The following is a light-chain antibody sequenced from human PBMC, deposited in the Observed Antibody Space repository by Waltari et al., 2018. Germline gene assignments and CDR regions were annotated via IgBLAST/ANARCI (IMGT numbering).Light chain of an antibody. CDR1: TSDVGGYNS. CDR3: SSQSSNSVLL. Sequence: QSALTQPASVSGSPGQSITISCTGTTSDVGGYNSVSWYQHHPGQAPKLLIYDVSDRPSGVSARFSGSKSGNTASLTISGLQAEDEADYYCSSQSSNSVLLFGGGTKLTVL. J-gene: IGLJ3*02. V-gene: IGLV2-14*03. CDR2: DVS.